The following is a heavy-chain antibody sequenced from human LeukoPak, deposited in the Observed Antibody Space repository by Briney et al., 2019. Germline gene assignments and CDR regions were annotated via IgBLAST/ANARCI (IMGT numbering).Heavy chain of an antibody. CDR1: GYTFTSYD. V-gene: IGHV1-2*02. CDR2: INPNSGGT. D-gene: IGHD6-19*01. J-gene: IGHJ4*02. Sequence: AASVKVSCKASGYTFTSYDINWVRQATGQGLEWMGWINPNSGGTNYAQKFQGRVTMTRDTSISTAYMELSRLRSDDTAVYYCASPVDSSGWSGASDYWGQGTLVTVSS. CDR3: ASPVDSSGWSGASDY.